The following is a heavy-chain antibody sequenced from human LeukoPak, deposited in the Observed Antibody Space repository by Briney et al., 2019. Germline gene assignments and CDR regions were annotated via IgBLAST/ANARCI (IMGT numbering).Heavy chain of an antibody. CDR2: ITISSKTI. Sequence: PGGSLRLSCAASGFDFSSYSMNWVRQAPGKGLEWISYITISSKTIHYADSVKGQFTVSRDNAKKSLYLQMNSLRAEDTAVYYCTTYYYDSAEGHNWGQGTLVTVSS. CDR1: GFDFSSYS. J-gene: IGHJ4*02. D-gene: IGHD3-22*01. V-gene: IGHV3-48*04. CDR3: TTYYYDSAEGHN.